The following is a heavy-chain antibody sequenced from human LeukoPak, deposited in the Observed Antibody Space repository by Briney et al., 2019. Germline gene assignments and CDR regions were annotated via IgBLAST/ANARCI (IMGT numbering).Heavy chain of an antibody. J-gene: IGHJ3*02. V-gene: IGHV4-31*03. Sequence: PPQTLCLTCTVSGGSISSDGYYWSWIRQHPGKGLEWIGYIYYSGSTYYNPSLKSRVTTSVDTSKNQFSLKLSSVTAADTAVYYCAREKAVAGTFDAFDIWGQGTMVTVSS. CDR1: GGSISSDGYY. D-gene: IGHD6-19*01. CDR2: IYYSGST. CDR3: AREKAVAGTFDAFDI.